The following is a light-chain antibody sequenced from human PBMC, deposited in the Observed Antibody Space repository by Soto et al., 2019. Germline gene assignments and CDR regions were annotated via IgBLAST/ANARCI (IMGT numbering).Light chain of an antibody. V-gene: IGKV1D-13*01. J-gene: IGKJ4*01. Sequence: AIHLTQSPSSLSASVGDRVTITCRASQGIRSALAWYQQKPGRAPKLLIYDASTLKGGVPSRFSGSGSGTDFTLTISSLQPEDFATYYCQQFNNYPLTFGGGTKVEIK. CDR3: QQFNNYPLT. CDR1: QGIRSA. CDR2: DAS.